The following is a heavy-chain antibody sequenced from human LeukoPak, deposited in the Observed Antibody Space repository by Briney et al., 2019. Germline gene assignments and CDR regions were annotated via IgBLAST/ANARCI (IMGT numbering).Heavy chain of an antibody. D-gene: IGHD2-2*01. CDR1: GYTFTSYG. CDR2: ISAYNGNT. Sequence: ASVKVSCKASGYTFTSYGISWVRQAPGQGLEWMGWISAYNGNTNYAQKLQGRVTMTTDTSTSTAYMELRGLRSDDTAVYYCARGGLVVVVPAPGMDVWGQGTTVTVSS. V-gene: IGHV1-18*01. CDR3: ARGGLVVVVPAPGMDV. J-gene: IGHJ6*02.